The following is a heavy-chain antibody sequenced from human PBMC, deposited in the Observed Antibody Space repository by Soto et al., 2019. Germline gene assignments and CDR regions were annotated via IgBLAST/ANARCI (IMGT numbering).Heavy chain of an antibody. J-gene: IGHJ4*02. D-gene: IGHD3-22*01. CDR1: GDSVNSDKYY. Sequence: SETLSLTCALCGDSVNSDKYYGGWIRQPPGKGLEWIGSIYYSGNTYYNPSPQTRVTISVDTSKNQFSLKLSSVTAADTAVYYCARGIIDDSSGYYGYTAAAFDYWGQGTLVTVSS. CDR2: IYYSGNT. V-gene: IGHV4-39*07. CDR3: ARGIIDDSSGYYGYTAAAFDY.